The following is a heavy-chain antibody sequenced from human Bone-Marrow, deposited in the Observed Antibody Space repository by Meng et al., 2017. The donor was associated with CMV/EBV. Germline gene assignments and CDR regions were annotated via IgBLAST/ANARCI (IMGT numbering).Heavy chain of an antibody. CDR3: ARGRWGYFDY. V-gene: IGHV3-66*01. CDR2: IYSGGST. CDR1: GFTVSSNY. J-gene: IGHJ4*02. D-gene: IGHD1-26*01. Sequence: LSCAASGFTVSSNYMSWVRQAPGKGLEWVSVIYSGGSTYYADSVKGRFTISRDNSKNTLYLQMNSLRAEDTAVYYCARGRWGYFDYWGQGTLVTVSS.